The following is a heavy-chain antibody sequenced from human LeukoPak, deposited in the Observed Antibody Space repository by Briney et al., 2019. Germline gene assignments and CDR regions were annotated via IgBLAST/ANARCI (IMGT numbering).Heavy chain of an antibody. CDR2: IKQDGSEK. CDR1: GFMFGSHW. CDR3: AELGITMIGGV. D-gene: IGHD3-10*02. V-gene: IGHV3-7*01. J-gene: IGHJ6*04. Sequence: GGSLRLSCAASGFMFGSHWMSWVRQAPGKGLEWVANIKQDGSEKYYLDSVHGRFTISRDNAKNSLYLQMNSLRAEDTAVYYCAELGITMIGGVWGKGTTVTISS.